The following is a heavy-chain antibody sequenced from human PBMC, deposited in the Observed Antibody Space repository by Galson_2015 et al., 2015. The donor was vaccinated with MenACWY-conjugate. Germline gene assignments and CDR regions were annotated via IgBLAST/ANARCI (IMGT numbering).Heavy chain of an antibody. CDR3: AKADKQTCYGATCYYFDS. D-gene: IGHD4/OR15-4a*01. J-gene: IGHJ4*02. CDR1: GFTFSTYA. V-gene: IGHV3-23*01. CDR2: ISGVIGTT. Sequence: SLRLSCAASGFTFSTYAISWVRRAPGKGLEWVSTISGVIGTTYQAYSVKGRFTISRYDSKNTLYLQTHNLRAEDTALYSCAKADKQTCYGATCYYFDSWGQGTLVTVSS.